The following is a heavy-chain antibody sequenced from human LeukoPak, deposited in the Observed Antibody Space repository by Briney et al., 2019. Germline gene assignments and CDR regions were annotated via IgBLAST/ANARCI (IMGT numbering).Heavy chain of an antibody. D-gene: IGHD1-1*01. Sequence: GGSLRLSCAASGFTVSSNYMSWVRQAPGKGLEWVSVIYSGGSTYYADSVKGRFTISRDNTKNSLYLQMNSLRAEDTALYYCAREIGTQDYYYYMDVWGQGTTVTVSS. CDR1: GFTVSSNY. J-gene: IGHJ6*03. CDR3: AREIGTQDYYYYMDV. CDR2: IYSGGST. V-gene: IGHV3-66*01.